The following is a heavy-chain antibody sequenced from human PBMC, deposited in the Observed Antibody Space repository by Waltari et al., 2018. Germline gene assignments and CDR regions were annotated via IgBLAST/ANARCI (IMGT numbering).Heavy chain of an antibody. J-gene: IGHJ4*02. CDR1: GFAVRSNY. CDR3: ARVVS. D-gene: IGHD2-15*01. V-gene: IGHV3-53*01. Sequence: EVQLVESGGDLIQPGGSLRLSCVVPGFAVRSNYMPWVRQAPGWGLEWVSMSYSDSRKYYADAVKGGFTISRDNSKNTWYLEMNSLRAEDTAVYFGARVVSWGQGTLVTVSS. CDR2: SYSDSRK.